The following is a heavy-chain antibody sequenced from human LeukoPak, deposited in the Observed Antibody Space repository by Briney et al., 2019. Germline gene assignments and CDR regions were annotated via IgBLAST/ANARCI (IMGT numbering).Heavy chain of an antibody. V-gene: IGHV3-7*01. Sequence: PTGGSLRLSCEASGFTFDDYGMSWVRQAPGKGLEWVANIKYDGNEKYYVDSVKGRFTISRDNAKNSLYLQMNSLSAEDTAVYYCARGGTTFEHWGQGTLVTVSS. CDR1: GFTFDDYG. D-gene: IGHD1-1*01. CDR2: IKYDGNEK. CDR3: ARGGTTFEH. J-gene: IGHJ4*02.